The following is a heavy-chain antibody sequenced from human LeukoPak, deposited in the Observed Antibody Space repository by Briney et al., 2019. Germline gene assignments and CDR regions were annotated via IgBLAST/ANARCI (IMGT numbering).Heavy chain of an antibody. CDR3: ARWYNWNEDYFDY. CDR2: INSDGSST. J-gene: IGHJ4*02. Sequence: GGSLRLSCAASGFTFSSYWMHWVRQAPGKGLVWVSRINSDGSSTSYADSVKGRFTISRDNAKNTLYLQMNSRRAEDTAVYYCARWYNWNEDYFDYWGQGTLVTVSS. D-gene: IGHD1-20*01. V-gene: IGHV3-74*01. CDR1: GFTFSSYW.